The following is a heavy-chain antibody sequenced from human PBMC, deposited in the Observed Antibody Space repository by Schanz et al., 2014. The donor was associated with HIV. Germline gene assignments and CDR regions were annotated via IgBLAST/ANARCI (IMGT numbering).Heavy chain of an antibody. V-gene: IGHV4-34*01. J-gene: IGHJ6*02. CDR3: ASSFPGWEVLGGYYYYAMDV. CDR1: GGSFSGYY. CDR2: INHSGST. Sequence: QAQLQQWGAGLLKPSETLSLTCAVYGGSFSGYYWSWIRQSPGKGLEWIGEINHSGSTNYNPSLTSRATISADPSKTPFSLKRRSVTAADTAVYYCASSFPGWEVLGGYYYYAMDVWGQGTTVTVSS. D-gene: IGHD2-8*02.